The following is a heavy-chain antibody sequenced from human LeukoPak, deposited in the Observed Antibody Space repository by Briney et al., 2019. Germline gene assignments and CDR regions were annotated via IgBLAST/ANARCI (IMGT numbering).Heavy chain of an antibody. D-gene: IGHD6-6*01. CDR3: ARGTVYSSSPLHYYYYMDV. V-gene: IGHV4-39*07. CDR1: GDSINTDGYY. J-gene: IGHJ6*03. Sequence: SETLSLTCTVSGDSINTDGYYWGWIRQPPGKGLEWIGSVYFTGTTYYNPSLRSRVTISVDRSKNQFSLKLNSVTAADTAVYFCARGTVYSSSPLHYYYYMDVWGKGATVTVSS. CDR2: VYFTGTT.